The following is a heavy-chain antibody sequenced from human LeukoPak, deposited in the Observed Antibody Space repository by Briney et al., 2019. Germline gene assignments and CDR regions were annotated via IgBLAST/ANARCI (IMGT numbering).Heavy chain of an antibody. J-gene: IGHJ6*02. Sequence: ASVKVSCKASGYTFNSYDINWVRQAPGQWLEWMGWINACNGNTKYSQKFQDRVTITRDTSASTAYMELSSLRSEDTAVYYCARTNYYYDSSGYYPGGMDVWGQGTTVTVSS. CDR2: INACNGNT. V-gene: IGHV1-3*01. CDR3: ARTNYYYDSSGYYPGGMDV. D-gene: IGHD3-22*01. CDR1: GYTFNSYD.